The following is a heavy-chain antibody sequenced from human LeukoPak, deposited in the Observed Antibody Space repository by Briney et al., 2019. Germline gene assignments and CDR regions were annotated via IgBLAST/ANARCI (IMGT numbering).Heavy chain of an antibody. CDR1: GFTFNNYE. D-gene: IGHD1-14*01. Sequence: PGGSLRLSCAASGFTFNNYEMNWVRQAPGKGLEWISYISSRGGTIHYADSVKGRFTISRDNTKNLLYLQMNSLRAEDTAVYYCVRDRTTNTYDSWGQGTLVTVSS. CDR3: VRDRTTNTYDS. V-gene: IGHV3-48*03. CDR2: ISSRGGTI. J-gene: IGHJ4*02.